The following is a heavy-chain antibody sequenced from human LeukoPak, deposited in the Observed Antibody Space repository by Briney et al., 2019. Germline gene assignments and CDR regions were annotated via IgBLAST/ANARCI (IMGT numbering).Heavy chain of an antibody. V-gene: IGHV3-13*04. D-gene: IGHD2/OR15-2a*01. J-gene: IGHJ4*02. CDR3: VGALWGRNY. CDR1: GFTFGNDD. Sequence: GGSLRLSCAASGFTFGNDDMRWVRQATGKGLEWGSGIGTAGDTYYPDSVKGRFTISRENVKNSLYLQMNSLSAGDTAVYYCVGALWGRNYWGQGILVTVSS. CDR2: IGTAGDT.